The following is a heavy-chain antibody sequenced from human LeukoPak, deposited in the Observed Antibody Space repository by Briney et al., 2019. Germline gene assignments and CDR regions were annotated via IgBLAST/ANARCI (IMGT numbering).Heavy chain of an antibody. Sequence: PSETLSLTCGVSGGSISNTNWWTWVRQPPGKGLEWIGEINLQGSTNYNPSLKSRVAISVDKSENHIFLKLTSMTAADTAVYYCEREGGPYRPLDYSGQGTLVTVAS. CDR3: EREGGPYRPLDY. J-gene: IGHJ4*02. V-gene: IGHV4-4*02. CDR2: INLQGST. CDR1: GGSISNTNW.